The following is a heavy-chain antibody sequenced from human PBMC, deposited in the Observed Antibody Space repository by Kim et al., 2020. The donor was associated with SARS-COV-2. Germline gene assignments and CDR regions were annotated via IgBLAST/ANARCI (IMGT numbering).Heavy chain of an antibody. CDR2: INSDGSST. D-gene: IGHD3-9*01. CDR3: ARVAPGAAILGGAFEI. CDR1: GFTFSSYW. Sequence: GGSLRLSCAASGFTFSSYWMHWVRQAPGKGLVWVSRINSDGSSTSYANSLKGRFTISRDNAKNTLYLRMNSLRAEDTAVYYCARVAPGAAILGGAFEICGHGAMVSLSS. V-gene: IGHV3-74*01. J-gene: IGHJ3*02.